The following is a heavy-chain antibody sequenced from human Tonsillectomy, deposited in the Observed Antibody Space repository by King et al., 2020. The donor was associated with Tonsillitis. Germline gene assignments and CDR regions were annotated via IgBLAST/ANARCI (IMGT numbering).Heavy chain of an antibody. Sequence: VQLVESGAEVKKPGSSVKVSCKASGGTFSSYAISWVRQAPGQGLEWMGGIIPIFGTANYAQKFQGRVTITADESPSTAYMGLSSLRSEDTAVDYCARDVRDAVAHFDYWGQGTLVTVSS. CDR2: IIPIFGTA. D-gene: IGHD6-19*01. CDR3: ARDVRDAVAHFDY. J-gene: IGHJ4*02. CDR1: GGTFSSYA. V-gene: IGHV1-69*01.